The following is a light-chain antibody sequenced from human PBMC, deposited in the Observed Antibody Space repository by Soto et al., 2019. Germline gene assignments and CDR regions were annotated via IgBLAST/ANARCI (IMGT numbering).Light chain of an antibody. Sequence: QSVLIQPRSVSGSPGQSVTISCTGTSSDVGGYNYVSWYQQHPGKAPKLMIYDVSKWPSGVPDRFSGSKSGNTASLTISGLQAEDEADYYCCSYAGNSLWVFGGGTKLTVL. CDR2: DVS. CDR1: SSDVGGYNY. J-gene: IGLJ3*02. CDR3: CSYAGNSLWV. V-gene: IGLV2-11*01.